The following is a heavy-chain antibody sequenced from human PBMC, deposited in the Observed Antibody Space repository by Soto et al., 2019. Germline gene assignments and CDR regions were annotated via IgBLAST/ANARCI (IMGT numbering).Heavy chain of an antibody. Sequence: SEPLSLTCTVSGGSISSSSYYWGWIRQPPGKGLEWIGSIYYSGSTYYNPSLKSRVTISVDTSKNQFSLKLSSVTAADTAVYYCASKSIAVAGSAYYYGMDVWGQGTTVTSP. CDR3: ASKSIAVAGSAYYYGMDV. J-gene: IGHJ6*02. CDR1: GGSISSSSYY. CDR2: IYYSGST. D-gene: IGHD6-19*01. V-gene: IGHV4-39*01.